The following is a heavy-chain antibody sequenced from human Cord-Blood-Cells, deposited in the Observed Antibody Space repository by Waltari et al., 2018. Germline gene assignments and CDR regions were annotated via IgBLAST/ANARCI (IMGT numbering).Heavy chain of an antibody. CDR3: ASGTGGGYGMDV. CDR2: INPNSGGT. CDR1: GYTFTGYS. V-gene: IGHV1-2*02. Sequence: QVQLVQSGAEVKKPVASVKVSCKASGYTFTGYSMTRVRRAPGQGLEWMGWINPNSGGTNYAQKFQGRVTMTRDTSISTAYMELSRLRSDDTAVYYCASGTGGGYGMDVWGQGTTVTVSS. D-gene: IGHD2-15*01. J-gene: IGHJ6*02.